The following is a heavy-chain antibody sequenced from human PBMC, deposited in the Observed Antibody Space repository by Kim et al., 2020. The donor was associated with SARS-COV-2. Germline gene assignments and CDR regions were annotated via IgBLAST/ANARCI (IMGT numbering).Heavy chain of an antibody. Sequence: GGSLRLSCAASGFTFSSYSMNWVRQAPGKGLEWVSSISSSSSYIYYADSVKGRFTISRDNAKNSLYLQMNSLRAEDTAVYYCARDRAAVADYYGMDVWGQGTTVTVSS. V-gene: IGHV3-21*01. CDR1: GFTFSSYS. D-gene: IGHD6-19*01. J-gene: IGHJ6*02. CDR3: ARDRAAVADYYGMDV. CDR2: ISSSSSYI.